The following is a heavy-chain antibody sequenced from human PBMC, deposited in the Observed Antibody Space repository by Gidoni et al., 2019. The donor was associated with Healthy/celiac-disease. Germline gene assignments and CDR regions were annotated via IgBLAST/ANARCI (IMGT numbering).Heavy chain of an antibody. CDR3: ARVGCSSTSCLRGRWFDP. CDR2: IYYSGST. CDR1: GGSISSYY. D-gene: IGHD2-2*01. V-gene: IGHV4-59*01. Sequence: QVQLQESGPGLVKPSETLSLTCTVPGGSISSYYWSWIRQPPWKGLGWIGYIYYSGSTNSNPSLKSRVTISVDTSKNQFSLKLSSVTAADTAVYYCARVGCSSTSCLRGRWFDPWGQGTLVTVSS. J-gene: IGHJ5*02.